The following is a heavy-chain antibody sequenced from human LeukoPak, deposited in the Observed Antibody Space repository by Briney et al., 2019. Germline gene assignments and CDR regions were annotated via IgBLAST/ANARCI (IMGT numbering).Heavy chain of an antibody. CDR1: GGSISTKSFS. J-gene: IGHJ4*02. D-gene: IGHD3-10*01. Sequence: SETLSLTCILSGGSISTKSFSWGWIRQAPGKGLEWIGSMYYSGTTYYNLSLRSRVTISVDTSKNQFSLELSSVTAADTAVYYCARGTLYDYWGQGTLVTVSS. V-gene: IGHV4-39*01. CDR2: MYYSGTT. CDR3: ARGTLYDY.